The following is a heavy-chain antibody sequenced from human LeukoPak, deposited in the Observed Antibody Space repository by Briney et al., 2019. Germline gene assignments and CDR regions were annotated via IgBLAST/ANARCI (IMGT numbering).Heavy chain of an antibody. CDR1: GDSISSSSYY. V-gene: IGHV4-39*07. CDR2: IYYSGST. J-gene: IGHJ4*02. CDR3: ARGGWSLDY. Sequence: SETLSLTCTVSGDSISSSSYYWGWIRQPPGKGLEWIGSIYYSGSTYYNPSLKSRITISVDTSKNQFSLKLSSVTAADTAVYYCARGGWSLDYWGQGTLVTVSS. D-gene: IGHD6-19*01.